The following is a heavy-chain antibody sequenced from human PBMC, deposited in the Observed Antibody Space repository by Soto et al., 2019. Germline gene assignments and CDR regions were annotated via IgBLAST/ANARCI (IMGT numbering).Heavy chain of an antibody. CDR1: GFTFSSYA. J-gene: IGHJ5*02. Sequence: PGGSLRLSCAASGFTFSSYAMHWVRQAPGKGLEWVAVISYDGSNKYYADSVKGRFTISRDNSKNTLYLQMNSLRAEDTAVYYCARGPNTSPWFDPWGQGTLVTVSS. V-gene: IGHV3-30-3*01. CDR2: ISYDGSNK. CDR3: ARGPNTSPWFDP. D-gene: IGHD2-2*02.